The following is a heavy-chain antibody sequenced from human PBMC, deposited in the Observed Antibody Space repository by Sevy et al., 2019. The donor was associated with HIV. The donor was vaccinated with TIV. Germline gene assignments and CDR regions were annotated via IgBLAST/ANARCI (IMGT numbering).Heavy chain of an antibody. Sequence: GGSLRLSCAASGFSFSSYEMNCVRQAPGKGLEWVSSITSSGSNIYYSDSVKGRFTISRDNAKNSLYLQMNSLRAEDTALYYCTRDLPPSATIVPHFDYWGQGTLVTVSS. V-gene: IGHV3-48*03. CDR2: ITSSGSNI. J-gene: IGHJ4*02. CDR1: GFSFSSYE. D-gene: IGHD2-21*01. CDR3: TRDLPPSATIVPHFDY.